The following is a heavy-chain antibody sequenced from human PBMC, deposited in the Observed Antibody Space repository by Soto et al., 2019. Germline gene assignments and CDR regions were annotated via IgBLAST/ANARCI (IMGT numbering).Heavy chain of an antibody. V-gene: IGHV4-31*03. D-gene: IGHD3-10*01. CDR1: GGSISSGGYY. CDR2: IYYSGST. Sequence: TLSLTCTVSGGSISSGGYYWSWIRQHPGKGLEWIGYIYYSGSTYYNPSLKSRVTISVDTSKNQFSLKLSSVTAADTAVYYCARGMASMVRGVIISNWFDPWGQGTLVTVSS. CDR3: ARGMASMVRGVIISNWFDP. J-gene: IGHJ5*02.